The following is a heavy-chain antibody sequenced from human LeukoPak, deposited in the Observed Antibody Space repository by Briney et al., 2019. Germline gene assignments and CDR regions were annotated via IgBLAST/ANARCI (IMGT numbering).Heavy chain of an antibody. CDR2: IYHTGST. V-gene: IGHV4-31*03. D-gene: IGHD1-1*01. CDR3: ARGGAVTTTPRFDP. Sequence: SETLSLTCTVSHGSIRSGGYYWSWLRQHPEKGLEWIGHIYHTGSTHYNASLKSRLTMSVDTSRNQFSLRLDSVTVADTAVYYCARGGAVTTTPRFDPWGQGTLVIVSS. CDR1: HGSIRSGGYY. J-gene: IGHJ5*02.